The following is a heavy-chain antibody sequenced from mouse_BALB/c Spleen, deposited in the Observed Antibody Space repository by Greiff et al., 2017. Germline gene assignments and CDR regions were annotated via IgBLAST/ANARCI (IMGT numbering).Heavy chain of an antibody. CDR2: IYPGNSDT. D-gene: IGHD1-1*01. Sequence: VQLKQSGTVLARPGASVKMSCKASGYTFTSYWMHWVKQRPGQGLEWIGAIYPGNSDTSYNQKFKGKAKLTAVTSTSTAYMELSSLTNEDSAVYYCTRSRGGSSFYYAMDYWGQGTSVTVSS. CDR3: TRSRGGSSFYYAMDY. J-gene: IGHJ4*01. V-gene: IGHV1-5*01. CDR1: GYTFTSYW.